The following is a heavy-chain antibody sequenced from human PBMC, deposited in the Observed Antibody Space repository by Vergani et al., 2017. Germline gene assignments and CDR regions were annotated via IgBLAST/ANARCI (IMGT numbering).Heavy chain of an antibody. V-gene: IGHV3-23*01. Sequence: EVQLLESGGGLVQPGGSLRLSCAASGFTFSSYAMSWVRQAPGKGLEWVSAISGSGGSTYYADSVKGRFTISRDNSKNTLYLQMNSLRAEDTAAYYCAKGLKGWDYYGMDVWGQGTTVTVSS. J-gene: IGHJ6*02. D-gene: IGHD1-26*01. CDR3: AKGLKGWDYYGMDV. CDR1: GFTFSSYA. CDR2: ISGSGGST.